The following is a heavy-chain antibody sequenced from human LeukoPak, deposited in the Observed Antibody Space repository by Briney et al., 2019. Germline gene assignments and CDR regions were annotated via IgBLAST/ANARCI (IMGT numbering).Heavy chain of an antibody. V-gene: IGHV3-48*04. Sequence: GESLRLSCATSGFSFNRRGMNWVRHPPGKGLEWVSYISPRSETIYYAESVKGRFTVSRDDSKDSLYLQMHTLRAEGTAVYYCARIDGPTVFTYYMDLWGKGTTVTVAS. CDR2: ISPRSETI. D-gene: IGHD3-16*01. J-gene: IGHJ6*03. CDR1: GFSFNRRG. CDR3: ARIDGPTVFTYYMDL.